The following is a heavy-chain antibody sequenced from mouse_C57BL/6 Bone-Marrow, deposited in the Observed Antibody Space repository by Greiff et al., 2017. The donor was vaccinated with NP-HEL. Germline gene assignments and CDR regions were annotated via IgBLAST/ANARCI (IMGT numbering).Heavy chain of an antibody. Sequence: QVQLQQSGAELVRPGASVKLSCKASGYTFTDYYINWVKQRPGQGLEWIARIYPGSGNTYYNEKFTGKATLTAEKSSSTAYMQLSSLTSEDSAVYFCARCPYGDYWGQGTTLTVSS. D-gene: IGHD1-1*01. V-gene: IGHV1-76*01. CDR3: ARCPYGDY. CDR2: IYPGSGNT. CDR1: GYTFTDYY. J-gene: IGHJ2*01.